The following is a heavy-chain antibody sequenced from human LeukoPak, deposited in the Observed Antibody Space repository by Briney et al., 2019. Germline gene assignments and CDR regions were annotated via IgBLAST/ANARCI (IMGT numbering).Heavy chain of an antibody. V-gene: IGHV3-21*01. Sequence: GGALRLSYTASGFTFSDCDMSWVRQAPGKGLEWVSSISYRSSPIYYADSVKGRFTISRDNAKNSLYLQMDSLRAGDTAVYYCARASPPLRTAAAGDQWGQGTLVTVSS. D-gene: IGHD6-13*01. J-gene: IGHJ4*02. CDR2: ISYRSSPI. CDR1: GFTFSDCD. CDR3: ARASPPLRTAAAGDQ.